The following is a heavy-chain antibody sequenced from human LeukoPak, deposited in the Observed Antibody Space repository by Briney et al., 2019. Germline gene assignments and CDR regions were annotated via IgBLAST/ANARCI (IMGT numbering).Heavy chain of an antibody. CDR3: ARENIAAAGDWFDP. J-gene: IGHJ5*02. D-gene: IGHD6-13*01. CDR2: IYCGGST. CDR1: GFTVSSND. V-gene: IGHV3-66*02. Sequence: GGSLRLSCAASGFTVSSNDMSWVRQAPGKGLEWVSVIYCGGSTYYADAVKGRFTISRDNSKNTLYLQMNSLRAEDTAVYYCARENIAAAGDWFDPWGQGTLVTVSS.